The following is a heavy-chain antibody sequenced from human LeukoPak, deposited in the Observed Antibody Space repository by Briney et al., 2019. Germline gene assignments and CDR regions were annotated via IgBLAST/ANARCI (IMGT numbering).Heavy chain of an antibody. V-gene: IGHV1-46*01. Sequence: ASVKVSCKASGYTFTSYYMHWVRQAPGQGLEWMGIINPSGGSTSYAQKFQGRVTMTRDTSTSTVYMELSSLRSEDTAVYYCARAVSVFSGGSQGYYYGMDVWGQGTTVTVSS. D-gene: IGHD3-10*01. CDR3: ARAVSVFSGGSQGYYYGMDV. J-gene: IGHJ6*02. CDR1: GYTFTSYY. CDR2: INPSGGST.